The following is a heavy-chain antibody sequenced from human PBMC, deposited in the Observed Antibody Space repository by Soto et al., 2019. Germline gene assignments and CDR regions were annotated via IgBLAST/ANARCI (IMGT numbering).Heavy chain of an antibody. Sequence: VQLVESGGGVIHPGKSLRLSCAASGSTFPNYPMHWVRQTPDNGLEWVAVISHDGVNKNSADSVKGRFTISRDNSRNTLYLPMDSLRVEDTAMYYCVRGGYSSSWERLDPWGQGTLVTVSS. J-gene: IGHJ5*02. CDR1: GSTFPNYP. CDR3: VRGGYSSSWERLDP. D-gene: IGHD6-13*01. CDR2: ISHDGVNK. V-gene: IGHV3-30-3*01.